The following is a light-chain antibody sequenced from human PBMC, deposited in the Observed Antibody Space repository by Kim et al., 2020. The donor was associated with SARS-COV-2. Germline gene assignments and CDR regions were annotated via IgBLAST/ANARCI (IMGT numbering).Light chain of an antibody. CDR2: SNN. V-gene: IGLV1-44*01. J-gene: IGLJ1*01. CDR3: AAWDDSLRV. CDR1: SSNIGSNT. Sequence: ELTQPPSASGTPGQRVTISCSGSSSNIGSNTVNWYQQLPGTAPKLLIYSNNQRPSGVPDRLSGSKSGTSASLAISGLQSEDEADYYCAAWDDSLRVFGTGTKVTVL.